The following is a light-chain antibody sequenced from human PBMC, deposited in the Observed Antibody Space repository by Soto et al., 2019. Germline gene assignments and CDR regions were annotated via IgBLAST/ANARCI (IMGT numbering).Light chain of an antibody. CDR3: QQYNNWPPRLT. V-gene: IGKV3-15*01. J-gene: IGKJ4*01. CDR2: DAS. CDR1: QNIVTN. Sequence: IVMTPSPVTLSVSPGHRATPSCSASQNIVTNLAWYPQKPGQAPRLVIYDASTRATDIPARFSGSGFGTEFILTISSLQSADFAVYYCQQYNNWPPRLTFGGGTKVDIK.